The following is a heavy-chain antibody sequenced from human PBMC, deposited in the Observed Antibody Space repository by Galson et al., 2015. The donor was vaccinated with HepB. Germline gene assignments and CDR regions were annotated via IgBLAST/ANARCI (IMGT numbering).Heavy chain of an antibody. Sequence: PALVKPTQPLTLTCTFSGFSLSTSGMCVSWIRQPPGKALEWLALIDWDDDKYYSTSLKTRLTISKDTSKNQVVLTITNMDPVDTATYYCARIRDYDFWSGDDRGAFDIWGQGTMVTVSS. CDR3: ARIRDYDFWSGDDRGAFDI. CDR2: IDWDDDK. V-gene: IGHV2-70*01. J-gene: IGHJ3*02. D-gene: IGHD3-3*01. CDR1: GFSLSTSGMC.